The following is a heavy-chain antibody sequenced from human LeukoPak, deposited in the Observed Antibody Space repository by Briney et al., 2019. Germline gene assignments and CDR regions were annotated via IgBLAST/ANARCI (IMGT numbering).Heavy chain of an antibody. CDR3: ARDAYYYDSSGYYSRYYYYYMDV. V-gene: IGHV1-18*01. J-gene: IGHJ6*03. CDR1: GYTFTSYG. D-gene: IGHD3-22*01. CDR2: ISAYNGNT. Sequence: ASVKVSCKASGYTFTSYGISWVRQAPGQGLEWMGWISAYNGNTNYAQKLQGRVTMTTDTSTSTAYMELRSLRSEDTAVYYCARDAYYYDSSGYYSRYYYYYMDVWGKGTTVTVSS.